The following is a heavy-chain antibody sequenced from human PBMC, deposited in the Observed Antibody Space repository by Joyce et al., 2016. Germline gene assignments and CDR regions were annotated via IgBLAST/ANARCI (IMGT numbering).Heavy chain of an antibody. CDR2: LSSSSSYI. D-gene: IGHD2-8*01. Sequence: EVQLVESGGGLVKPGGSLRLSFAASGFTFSSYSMSWVRQGPGKGLEWVSSLSSSSSYIKYTDSVKGRFTISRDNAKNSLYLQMNSLRVEDTAVYYCARSSYTNGIFDYWGQGTLVTVSS. CDR1: GFTFSSYS. CDR3: ARSSYTNGIFDY. J-gene: IGHJ4*02. V-gene: IGHV3-21*01.